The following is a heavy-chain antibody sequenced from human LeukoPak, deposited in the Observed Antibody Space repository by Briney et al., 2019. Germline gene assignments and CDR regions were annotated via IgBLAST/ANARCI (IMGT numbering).Heavy chain of an antibody. J-gene: IGHJ5*02. CDR2: IYPGDSDT. CDR1: GYTFISYW. D-gene: IGHD5-12*01. CDR3: ARGGYSGYAGFDP. Sequence: GESLKISCKGSGYTFISYWVGWVRQMPGKGLEWMGTIYPGDSDTRYSPSFQGQVTISADKSISTAYLQWSSLKASDTAMYYCARGGYSGYAGFDPWGQGTLVSVSS. V-gene: IGHV5-51*01.